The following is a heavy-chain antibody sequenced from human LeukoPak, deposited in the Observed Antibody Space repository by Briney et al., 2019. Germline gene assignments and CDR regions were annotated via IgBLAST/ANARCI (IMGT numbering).Heavy chain of an antibody. Sequence: GGSLRLSCAASGFTFSNAWMSWVRQAPGKGLERVGRIKSKTDGGTTDYAAPVKGRFTISRDDSKNTLYLQMNSLKTEDTAVYYCTTQISDYGDYWFDPWGQGTLVTVSS. CDR2: IKSKTDGGTT. CDR3: TTQISDYGDYWFDP. J-gene: IGHJ5*02. V-gene: IGHV3-15*01. D-gene: IGHD4-17*01. CDR1: GFTFSNAW.